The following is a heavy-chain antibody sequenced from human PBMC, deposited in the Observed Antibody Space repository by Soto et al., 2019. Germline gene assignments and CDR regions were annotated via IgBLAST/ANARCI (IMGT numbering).Heavy chain of an antibody. CDR1: GGCLSSHY. J-gene: IGHJ6*02. CDR3: ARRWPHGMDV. CDR2: IYYSGST. Sequence: SDTLSLTCTVSGGCLSSHYWSWIGQPPGKGLEWIGYIYYSGSTNYNHYPKNRVTISVDTSKNQFSLKLSSVTAADTAVYYCARRWPHGMDVWGLGPTGPVS. V-gene: IGHV4-59*07.